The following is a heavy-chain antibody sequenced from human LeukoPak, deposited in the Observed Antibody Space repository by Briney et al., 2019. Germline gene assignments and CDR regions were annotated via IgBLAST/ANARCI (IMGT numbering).Heavy chain of an antibody. CDR3: AKSGYNRFDY. J-gene: IGHJ4*02. CDR1: GFTFSSSA. V-gene: IGHV3-23*01. CDR2: ISGSDSST. D-gene: IGHD5-24*01. Sequence: PGGSLRLSCAASGFTFSSSAMSWVRQAPGKGLEWVSTISGSDSSTHYADSVKGRFTISRDNSKNTPYLQMNSLRADDTAVYYCAKSGYNRFDYWGQGTLVTVSS.